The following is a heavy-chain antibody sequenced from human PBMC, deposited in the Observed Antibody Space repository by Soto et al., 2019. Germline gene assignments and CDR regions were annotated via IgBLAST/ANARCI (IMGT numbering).Heavy chain of an antibody. J-gene: IGHJ6*02. V-gene: IGHV1-69*13. D-gene: IGHD6-6*01. Sequence: SVKVSCKASGGTFSSYAISWVRQAPGQGLEWMGWIIPIFGTANYSQKFQGRVTITADASTSTAYMELSSLRSEDTAVYYCASSIAARIYYYYGMDVWGQGTTVTVSS. CDR2: IIPIFGTA. CDR3: ASSIAARIYYYYGMDV. CDR1: GGTFSSYA.